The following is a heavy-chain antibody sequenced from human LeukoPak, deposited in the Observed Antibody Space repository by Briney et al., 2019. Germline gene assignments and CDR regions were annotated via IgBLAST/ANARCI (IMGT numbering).Heavy chain of an antibody. D-gene: IGHD1-26*01. CDR2: MSSNGGTT. CDR1: GFTFSSYA. J-gene: IGHJ4*02. CDR3: ARVGDVGPFDY. Sequence: GGSLRLSCAASGFTFSSYAMHWVRQAPGKGLEYVSAMSSNGGTTDYANSVKGRFTISRDNSKNTLYLQMGSLRAEDMAVYYCARVGDVGPFDYWGQGTLVTVS. V-gene: IGHV3-64*01.